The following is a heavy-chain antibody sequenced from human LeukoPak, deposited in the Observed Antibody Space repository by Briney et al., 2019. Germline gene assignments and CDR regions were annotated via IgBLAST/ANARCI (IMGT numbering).Heavy chain of an antibody. CDR3: TRDPSSEHYYYYMDV. D-gene: IGHD6-19*01. Sequence: PGGSLRLSCTASGFTFCDYAMSWFRQAPGKGREWVGFIRSKAYGGTTEYAASVKGRFTISRDDSKSIAYLQMNSLKTEDTAVYYCTRDPSSEHYYYYMDVWGKGTTVTVSS. V-gene: IGHV3-49*03. J-gene: IGHJ6*03. CDR2: IRSKAYGGTT. CDR1: GFTFCDYA.